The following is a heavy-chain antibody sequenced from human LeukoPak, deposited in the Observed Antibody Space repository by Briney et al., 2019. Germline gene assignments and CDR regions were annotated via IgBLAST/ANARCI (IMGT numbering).Heavy chain of an antibody. CDR2: IKQDGSEK. Sequence: GGSLRLSCAASGFTFSSYWMSWVRQAPGKGLEWVANIKQDGSEKNYVDSVKGRFTISRDDAKNSLYLQMNSLRAEDTAVYYCARGYGANSGYFQHWGQGTLVTVSS. V-gene: IGHV3-7*01. CDR3: ARGYGANSGYFQH. CDR1: GFTFSSYW. J-gene: IGHJ1*01. D-gene: IGHD4-23*01.